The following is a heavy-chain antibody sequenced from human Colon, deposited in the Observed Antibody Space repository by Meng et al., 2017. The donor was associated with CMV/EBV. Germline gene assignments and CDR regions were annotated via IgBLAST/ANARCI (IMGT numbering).Heavy chain of an antibody. CDR2: ISGSGGST. CDR1: GFTFSSYA. V-gene: IGHV3-23*01. D-gene: IGHD1-26*01. Sequence: GESLKISCAASGFTFSSYAMSWVRQAPGKGLEWVSAISGSGGSTYYADSVKGRVTISRDNSKNTVYLQMNSLRTEDTAVYYCARPHSANYKRAFDIWGQGTMVTVSS. CDR3: ARPHSANYKRAFDI. J-gene: IGHJ3*02.